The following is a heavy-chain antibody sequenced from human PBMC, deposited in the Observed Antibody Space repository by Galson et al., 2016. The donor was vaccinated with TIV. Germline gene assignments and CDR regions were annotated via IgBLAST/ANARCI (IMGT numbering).Heavy chain of an antibody. CDR2: IKQDESEK. CDR3: ARGGLSIFQY. CDR1: GFTFSTYW. V-gene: IGHV3-7*01. D-gene: IGHD2-21*01. J-gene: IGHJ4*02. Sequence: SLRLSCAASGFTFSTYWMSWVRQAPGKGLEWVANIKQDESEKYYVDSVKGRFTISRDNAKNSVYLEMNSLRVEDTAVYYCARGGLSIFQYWGQGTLVTVSS.